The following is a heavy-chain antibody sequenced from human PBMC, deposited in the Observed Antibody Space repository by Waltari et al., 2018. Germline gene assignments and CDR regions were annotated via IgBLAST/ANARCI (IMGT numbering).Heavy chain of an antibody. CDR3: ARDGPGSTRVQGVITDYYYYGMDV. J-gene: IGHJ6*02. CDR2: IYYSGST. V-gene: IGHV4-39*07. CDR1: GGSISSSSYY. Sequence: QLQLQESGPGLVKPSETLSLTCTVSGGSISSSSYYWGWIRQPPGKGLEWIGSIYYSGSTYDNPSLKSRVTISVDTSKNQFSLKLSSVTAADTAVYYCARDGPGSTRVQGVITDYYYYGMDVWGQGTTVTVSS. D-gene: IGHD3-10*01.